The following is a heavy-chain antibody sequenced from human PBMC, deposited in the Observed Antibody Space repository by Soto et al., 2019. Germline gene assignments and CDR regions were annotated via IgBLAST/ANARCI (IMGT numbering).Heavy chain of an antibody. CDR2: ISSSSSTI. CDR3: ARDPTYLGYCSGGSCPSYYYYGMDV. V-gene: IGHV3-48*02. D-gene: IGHD2-15*01. J-gene: IGHJ6*02. CDR1: GFTFSSYS. Sequence: QRLSCAASGFTFSSYSMNWVRQAPGKGLEWVSYISSSSSTIYYADSVKGRFTISRDNAKNSLYLQMNSLRDEDTAVYYCARDPTYLGYCSGGSCPSYYYYGMDVWGQGTTVTVSS.